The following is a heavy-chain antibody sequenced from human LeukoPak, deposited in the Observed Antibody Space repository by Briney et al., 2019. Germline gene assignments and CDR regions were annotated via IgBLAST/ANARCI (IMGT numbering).Heavy chain of an antibody. CDR3: ARDYGGSSPFDY. V-gene: IGHV3-21*01. J-gene: IGHJ4*02. Sequence: AGGSLRLSCAGSGFNFSSYSMSWVRQAPWKGLEFVSSISSSSSFIYYADSVRGRFTISRDNAKKSLSLQMNSLRADDTAVYYCARDYGGSSPFDYWGQGTLVTVSS. D-gene: IGHD4-23*01. CDR2: ISSSSSFI. CDR1: GFNFSSYS.